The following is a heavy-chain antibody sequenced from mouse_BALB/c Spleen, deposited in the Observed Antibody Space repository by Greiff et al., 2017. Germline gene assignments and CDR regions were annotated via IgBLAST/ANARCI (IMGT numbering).Heavy chain of an antibody. V-gene: IGHV14-3*02. J-gene: IGHJ4*01. CDR3: ARSYYGYEGYAMDY. CDR1: GFNIKDTY. Sequence: VQLKESGAELVKPGASVKLSCTASGFNIKDTYMHWVKQRPEQGLEWIGRIDPANGNTKYDPKFQGKATITADTSSNTAYLQLSSLTSEDTAVYYCARSYYGYEGYAMDYWGQGTSVTVSS. D-gene: IGHD2-2*01. CDR2: IDPANGNT.